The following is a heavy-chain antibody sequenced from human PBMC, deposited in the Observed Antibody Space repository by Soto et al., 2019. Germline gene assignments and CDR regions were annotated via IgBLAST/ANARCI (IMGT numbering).Heavy chain of an antibody. J-gene: IGHJ4*02. CDR1: GYTFTSYP. D-gene: IGHD2-15*01. Sequence: QVQLVQSGAEVKKPGASVKVSCKASGYTFTSYPMHWVRQAPGQRLEWMGWINAGNGNTKYSQKFQGRVTITRDTSASTAYMELSSLRSEDTAVYYCARALGVVTDDYWGQGTLVTVSS. CDR3: ARALGVVTDDY. V-gene: IGHV1-3*01. CDR2: INAGNGNT.